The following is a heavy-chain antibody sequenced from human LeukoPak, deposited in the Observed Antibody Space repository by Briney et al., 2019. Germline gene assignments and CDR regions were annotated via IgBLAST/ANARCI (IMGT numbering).Heavy chain of an antibody. CDR2: IYYRDYS. D-gene: IGHD6-19*01. V-gene: IGHV4-59*08. J-gene: IGHJ6*02. Sequence: SETLSLTCTVSGGYISGYYWSWIRQPPGKGLEWVGYIYYRDYSIYNPSLKGRVTMSVDTSNNQFSLRLSFVTAANTAVYYCARHDDIAVFRNGMDVWGQGITVTVSS. CDR1: GGYISGYY. CDR3: ARHDDIAVFRNGMDV.